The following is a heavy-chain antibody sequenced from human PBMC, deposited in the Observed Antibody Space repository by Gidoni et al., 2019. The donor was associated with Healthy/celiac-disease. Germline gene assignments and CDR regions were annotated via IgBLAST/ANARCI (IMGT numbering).Heavy chain of an antibody. CDR1: GYTFTSYG. CDR3: ARGYMPSVVVVAATPPYVAFDI. CDR2: ISAYNGNT. D-gene: IGHD2-15*01. J-gene: IGHJ3*02. V-gene: IGHV1-18*01. Sequence: QVQLVQSGAEVKKPGASVKVSCKASGYTFTSYGISWVRQAPGQGLEWMGWISAYNGNTNYAQKLQGRVTMTTDTSTSTAYMELRSLRSDDTAVYYCARGYMPSVVVVAATPPYVAFDIWGQGTMVTVSS.